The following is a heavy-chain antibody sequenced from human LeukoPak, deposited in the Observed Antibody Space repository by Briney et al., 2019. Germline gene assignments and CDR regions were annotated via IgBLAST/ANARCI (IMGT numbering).Heavy chain of an antibody. Sequence: GGSLRLSCAVSGFTLTNHGVSWVRQAPGKGLEWVSAISETGDRTHYADSVKGRFTVSRDNPKDTLYLQMDSLRAEDTAVYYCAKQFVDIWGQGTLVTVSS. CDR3: AKQFVDI. CDR2: ISETGDRT. J-gene: IGHJ5*02. V-gene: IGHV3-23*01. CDR1: GFTLTNHG. D-gene: IGHD5-24*01.